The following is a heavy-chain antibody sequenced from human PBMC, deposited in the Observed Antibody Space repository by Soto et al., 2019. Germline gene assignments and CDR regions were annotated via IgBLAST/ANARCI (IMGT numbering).Heavy chain of an antibody. V-gene: IGHV3-15*01. CDR3: TTEPRYTDASHV. D-gene: IGHD3-9*01. J-gene: IGHJ3*01. CDR2: IKSKGDGETT. CDR1: GFSFNNAW. Sequence: GGSLRLSCAASGFSFNNAWFNWVRQAPGKGLEWVGRIKSKGDGETTDYSAPVKDRFTISRDDSKNNFFLQMNSLKTEDTAVYYCTTEPRYTDASHVWGQGTMVTVSS.